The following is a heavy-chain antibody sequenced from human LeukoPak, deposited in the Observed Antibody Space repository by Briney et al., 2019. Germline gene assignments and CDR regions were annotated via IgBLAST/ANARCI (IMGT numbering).Heavy chain of an antibody. CDR2: TYHDGSKT. CDR3: ARGWGSAIYASAFDV. V-gene: IGHV3-33*08. Sequence: GGSLRLSCVASEFTFSNYWIHWVRQAPGKGLEWVAVTYHDGSKTDCEESVKGRFTISRDNSKNTLYLQMNGLRAEDTAVYYCARGWGSAIYASAFDVWGQGTLVTVSS. J-gene: IGHJ3*01. CDR1: EFTFSNYW. D-gene: IGHD2-21*01.